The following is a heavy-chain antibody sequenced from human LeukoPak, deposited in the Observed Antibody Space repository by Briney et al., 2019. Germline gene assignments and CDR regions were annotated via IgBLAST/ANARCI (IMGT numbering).Heavy chain of an antibody. CDR3: AREDNPLWFDP. Sequence: GGSLRLSCAASGFTVSSNYMSWVRQAPGKGLEWVSLIYSGGSTYYADSVKGRFTISRDNSNNTVHLQMNSLRPDDSALYYCAREDNPLWFDPWGQRTLVTVSS. J-gene: IGHJ5*02. CDR2: IYSGGST. D-gene: IGHD1-1*01. V-gene: IGHV3-53*05. CDR1: GFTVSSNY.